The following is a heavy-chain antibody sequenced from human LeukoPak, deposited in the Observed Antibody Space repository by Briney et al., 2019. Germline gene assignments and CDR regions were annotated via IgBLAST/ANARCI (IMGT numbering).Heavy chain of an antibody. CDR1: GYTLTELS. V-gene: IGHV1-24*01. CDR3: ATFLFSSGYYYVAFDI. D-gene: IGHD3-22*01. CDR2: FDPEDGET. Sequence: ASVKVSCKVSGYTLTELSMHWLRQAPGKGLEWMGGFDPEDGETIYAQKFQGRVTMTEDTSTDTAYMELSSLRSEDTAVYYCATFLFSSGYYYVAFDIWGQGTMVTVSS. J-gene: IGHJ3*02.